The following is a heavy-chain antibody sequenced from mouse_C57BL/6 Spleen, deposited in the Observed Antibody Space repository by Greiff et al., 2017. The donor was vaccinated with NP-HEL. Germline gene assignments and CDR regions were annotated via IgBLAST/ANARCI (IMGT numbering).Heavy chain of an antibody. V-gene: IGHV3-6*01. D-gene: IGHD2-1*01. J-gene: IGHJ4*01. CDR1: GYSITSGYY. CDR2: ISYDGSN. CDR3: ARGEVTTLYYYAMDY. Sequence: VQLQQSGPGLVKPSQSLSLTCSVTGYSITSGYYWNWIRQFPGNKLEWMGYISYDGSNNYNPSLKNRISITRDTSKNQFFLKLNSVTTEDTATYYCARGEVTTLYYYAMDYWGQGTSVTVSS.